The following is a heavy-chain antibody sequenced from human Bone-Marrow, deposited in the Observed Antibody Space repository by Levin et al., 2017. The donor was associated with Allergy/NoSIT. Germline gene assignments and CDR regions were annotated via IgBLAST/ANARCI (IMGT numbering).Heavy chain of an antibody. CDR3: VRDRYKEDVLFWADP. J-gene: IGHJ5*02. D-gene: IGHD3-9*01. Sequence: GESLKISCKASGYSFRTYGISWVRQAPGQGLEWMGWISVSNGKTQYAQNLQARVRLTTDTSTNVAYMELSSLTSDDTAVYYCVRDRYKEDVLFWADPWGQGTLVVVSS. V-gene: IGHV1-18*01. CDR2: ISVSNGKT. CDR1: GYSFRTYG.